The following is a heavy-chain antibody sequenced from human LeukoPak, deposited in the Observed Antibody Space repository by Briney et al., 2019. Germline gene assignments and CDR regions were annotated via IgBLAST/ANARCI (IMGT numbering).Heavy chain of an antibody. CDR3: AKVVDTAMVQGAFDI. D-gene: IGHD5-18*01. J-gene: IGHJ3*02. CDR2: IYGGGNI. Sequence: QPGGSLRLSCAASGFTFSNYAMTWVRQAPGQGLEWVSVIYGGGNIYYADSVKGRFTISRDNSKNTLYLQMNSLRAEDTAVYYCAKVVDTAMVQGAFDIWGQGTMVTVSS. V-gene: IGHV3-23*03. CDR1: GFTFSNYA.